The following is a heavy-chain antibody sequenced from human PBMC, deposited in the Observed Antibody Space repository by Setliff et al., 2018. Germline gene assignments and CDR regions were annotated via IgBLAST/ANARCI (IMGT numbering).Heavy chain of an antibody. D-gene: IGHD3-10*01. CDR3: ATDGPVLNGDYIS. Sequence: SETLSLTCIVSGASISGDGYYWSWIRQHPGKGLEWIGSIYYSGSTYYNPSLKSRVTISVDASKNQFSLSLRSVTAADTAVYYCATDGPVLNGDYISWGQGTLVTVSS. CDR1: GASISGDGYY. CDR2: IYYSGST. V-gene: IGHV4-39*07. J-gene: IGHJ5*02.